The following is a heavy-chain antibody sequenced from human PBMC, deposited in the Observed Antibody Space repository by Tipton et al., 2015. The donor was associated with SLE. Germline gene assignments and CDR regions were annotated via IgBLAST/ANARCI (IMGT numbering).Heavy chain of an antibody. Sequence: SLRLSCAASGFTFDDYAMHWVRQAPGKGLEWVSLISWDGGSTYYADSVKGRFTISRDNSKNSLYLQMNSLRAEDTALYYCAKGGWNYGYYFDYWGQGTLVTVSS. CDR1: GFTFDDYA. J-gene: IGHJ4*02. V-gene: IGHV3-43D*03. CDR3: AKGGWNYGYYFDY. D-gene: IGHD1-7*01. CDR2: ISWDGGST.